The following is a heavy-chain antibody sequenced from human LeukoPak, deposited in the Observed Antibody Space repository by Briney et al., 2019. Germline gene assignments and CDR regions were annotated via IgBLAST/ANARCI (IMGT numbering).Heavy chain of an antibody. J-gene: IGHJ6*03. CDR2: IIPIFGTA. D-gene: IGHD2-2*01. V-gene: IGHV1-69*13. CDR3: ASSYCSSTSCLYYYYYYYMDV. Sequence: SVKVSCKASGGTFSSYAISWVRQAPGQGLEWMGGIIPIFGTANYAQKFQGRVTITADESTSTAYMELSSLRSEDTAVYYCASSYCSSTSCLYYYYYYYMDVWGKGTTVTVSS. CDR1: GGTFSSYA.